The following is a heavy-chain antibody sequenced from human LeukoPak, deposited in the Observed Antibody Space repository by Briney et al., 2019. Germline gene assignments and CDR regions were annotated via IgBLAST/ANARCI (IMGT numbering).Heavy chain of an antibody. D-gene: IGHD3-22*01. Sequence: ASVKVSCKASGYTFSSYGISWVRQAPGQGLEWMGWISAYNGNTNYARNLEGRVTMTTDTSTSTAYMELRSLKSDDTAVYYCARDSPMMVVASDAFDIWGQGTMVTVSS. CDR3: ARDSPMMVVASDAFDI. J-gene: IGHJ3*02. CDR2: ISAYNGNT. V-gene: IGHV1-18*01. CDR1: GYTFSSYG.